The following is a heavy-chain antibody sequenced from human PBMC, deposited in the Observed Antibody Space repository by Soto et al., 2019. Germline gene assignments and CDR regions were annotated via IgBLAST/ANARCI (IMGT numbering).Heavy chain of an antibody. CDR2: IIPIFGTA. V-gene: IGHV1-69*13. Sequence: SVKVSCKASGGTFSSYAISWVRQAPGQGLEWMGGIIPIFGTANYAQKFQGRVTITEDESTSTAYMELSSLRSEDTAVYYCASVATISDYYYYYGMDVWGQGTTVTVSS. J-gene: IGHJ6*02. D-gene: IGHD5-12*01. CDR1: GGTFSSYA. CDR3: ASVATISDYYYYYGMDV.